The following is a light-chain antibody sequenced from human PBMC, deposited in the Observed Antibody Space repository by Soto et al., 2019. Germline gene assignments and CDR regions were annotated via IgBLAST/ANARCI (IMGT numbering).Light chain of an antibody. CDR2: DAS. Sequence: EIVLTQASDTLSFSPGDKATLSCWASHSVTTHLAWFQQRPGQTPRLLIYDASTRAPGIPARFSGRGSGADFTLTISSLEPEDFAVYYCQQRSDSITFGQGTRLEI. CDR3: QQRSDSIT. J-gene: IGKJ5*01. CDR1: HSVTTH. V-gene: IGKV3-11*01.